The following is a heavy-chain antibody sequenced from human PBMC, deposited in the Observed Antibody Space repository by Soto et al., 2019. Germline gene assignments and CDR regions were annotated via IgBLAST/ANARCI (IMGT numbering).Heavy chain of an antibody. Sequence: SETLSLTCTVSGGSISSGGYYWSWIRQHPGKGLEWIGYIYYSGSTYYNPSLTSRVTISVDTSKNQFSLKLSSVTAADTAVYYCARVVPAAIHFDYWGQGTLVTVSS. D-gene: IGHD2-2*01. J-gene: IGHJ4*02. CDR1: GGSISSGGYY. CDR3: ARVVPAAIHFDY. V-gene: IGHV4-31*03. CDR2: IYYSGST.